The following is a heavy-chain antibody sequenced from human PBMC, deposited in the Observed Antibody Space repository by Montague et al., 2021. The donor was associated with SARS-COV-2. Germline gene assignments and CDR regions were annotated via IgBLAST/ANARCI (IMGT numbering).Heavy chain of an antibody. D-gene: IGHD2-2*01. J-gene: IGHJ5*02. CDR3: ASVTQGYSSSTSCCCDWFDP. V-gene: IGHV4-34*01. Sequence: SETLSLTCTVHGGFFSGYYWRWIRQPPGKGLEWIGEINHSGSTNYSPSLKSRVTISVDTSQNQFSLKLTSVTAADTAVYYCASVTQGYSSSTSCCCDWFDPWGQGALVTVSS. CDR1: GGFFSGYY. CDR2: INHSGST.